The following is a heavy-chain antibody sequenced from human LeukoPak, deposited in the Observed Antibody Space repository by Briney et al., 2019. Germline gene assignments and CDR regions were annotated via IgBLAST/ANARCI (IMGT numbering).Heavy chain of an antibody. D-gene: IGHD3-22*01. Sequence: SVKVSCKASGGTFSSYAISWVRQAPGQGLEWMGGIIPIFGTANYAQKFQGRVTITADESTSTAYMELSSLRSEDTAVYYSARALAYYDSSGPFDYWGQGTLVTVSS. CDR3: ARALAYYDSSGPFDY. CDR2: IIPIFGTA. V-gene: IGHV1-69*13. CDR1: GGTFSSYA. J-gene: IGHJ4*02.